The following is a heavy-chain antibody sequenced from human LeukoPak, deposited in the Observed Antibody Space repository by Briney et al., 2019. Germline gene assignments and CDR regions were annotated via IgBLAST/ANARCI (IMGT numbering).Heavy chain of an antibody. CDR3: AGVIITYYFDY. V-gene: IGHV4-38-2*01. D-gene: IGHD3-10*01. J-gene: IGHJ4*02. CDR2: IYHSGST. CDR1: GYSISSGYY. Sequence: PSETLSLTCAVSGYSISSGYYWGWIRRPPGKGLEWIGSIYHSGSTYYNPSLKSRVTISVDTSKNQFSLKLSSVTAADTAVYYCAGVIITYYFDYWGQGTLVTVSS.